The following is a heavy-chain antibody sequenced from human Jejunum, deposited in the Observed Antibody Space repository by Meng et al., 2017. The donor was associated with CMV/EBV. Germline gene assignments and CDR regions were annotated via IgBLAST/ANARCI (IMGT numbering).Heavy chain of an antibody. CDR2: INLQNGDT. Sequence: KTSRYPFTASYLHWMRQAPGHGLEWMGWINLQNGDTNYAQKFQGRVTMTKDTSNSAAFMELTSLKSDDTAVYYCANVYYAARDPLDSWGQGTVVTVSS. V-gene: IGHV1-2*02. CDR3: ANVYYAARDPLDS. D-gene: IGHD4/OR15-4a*01. J-gene: IGHJ4*02. CDR1: RYPFTASY.